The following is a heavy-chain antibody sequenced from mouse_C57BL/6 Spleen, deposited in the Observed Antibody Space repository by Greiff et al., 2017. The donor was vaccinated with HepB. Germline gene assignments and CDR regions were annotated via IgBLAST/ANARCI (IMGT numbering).Heavy chain of an antibody. CDR3: ARTGTDAMDY. J-gene: IGHJ4*01. D-gene: IGHD4-1*01. CDR1: GYSFTGYY. CDR2: INPSTGGT. Sequence: EVQLQQSGPELVKPGASVKISCKASGYSFTGYYMNWVKQSPEKSLEWIGEINPSTGGTTYNQKFTAKATLTVDNSSSTAYMQLKSLTSEDSAVYYWARTGTDAMDYWGQGTSVTVSS. V-gene: IGHV1-42*01.